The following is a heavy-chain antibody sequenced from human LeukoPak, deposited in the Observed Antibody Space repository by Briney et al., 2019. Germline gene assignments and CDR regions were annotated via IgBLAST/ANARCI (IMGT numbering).Heavy chain of an antibody. D-gene: IGHD6-19*01. Sequence: SETLSLTCTVSGGSISSYYWSWIRQPPGKGLEWIGYIYYSGSTNYNPSLKSRVTISVDTSKNQFSLKLSSVTAADTAVYYCARDSRSGWSFDSWGQGTLVTVSS. CDR3: ARDSRSGWSFDS. CDR1: GGSISSYY. J-gene: IGHJ4*02. CDR2: IYYSGST. V-gene: IGHV4-59*01.